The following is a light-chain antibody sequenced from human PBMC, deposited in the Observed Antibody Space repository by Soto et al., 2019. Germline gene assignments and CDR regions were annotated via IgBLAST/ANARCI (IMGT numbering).Light chain of an antibody. CDR3: SSYAGSNKLV. Sequence: QSALTQPPSASGSPGQSVTISCTGTSSDVGGYNYVSWYQQHPNKAPKFMIYEVSKRPSGVPDRFSGSKSGNTASLTVSGLQAEDEADYYCSSYAGSNKLVFGGGTKVTVL. CDR1: SSDVGGYNY. CDR2: EVS. J-gene: IGLJ3*02. V-gene: IGLV2-8*01.